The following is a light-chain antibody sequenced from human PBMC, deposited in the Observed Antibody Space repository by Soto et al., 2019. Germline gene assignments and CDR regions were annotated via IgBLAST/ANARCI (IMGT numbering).Light chain of an antibody. J-gene: IGLJ1*01. V-gene: IGLV1-51*01. CDR3: GSWDSSLSAYV. Sequence: QSVMTQPPSVCASPGQRVTISCSGSSSNIGGNSVSWYQQLPGTAPKLLIYDDDKRPSGIADRFSGSKSGTSATLGITGFQTGDEADDYCGSWDSSLSAYVFGTGTKVTVL. CDR1: SSNIGGNS. CDR2: DDD.